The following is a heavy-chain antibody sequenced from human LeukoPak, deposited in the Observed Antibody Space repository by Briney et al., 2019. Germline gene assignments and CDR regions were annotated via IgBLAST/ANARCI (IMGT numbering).Heavy chain of an antibody. V-gene: IGHV3-23*01. J-gene: IGHJ4*02. D-gene: IGHD5-24*01. CDR3: AKDDAWLQYGN. CDR2: ISGSAART. Sequence: GGSLRLSCAASGFTFSTYGMTWVRQAPGRGLEWVSAISGSAARTFYADSVKGRFTISRDNSKGTVYLQMNSLRPEDTAVYYCAKDDAWLQYGNWGRGTLVTVSS. CDR1: GFTFSTYG.